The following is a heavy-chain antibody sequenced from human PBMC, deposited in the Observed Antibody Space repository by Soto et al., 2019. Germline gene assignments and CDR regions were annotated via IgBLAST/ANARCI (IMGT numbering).Heavy chain of an antibody. CDR2: MNPNSGNT. J-gene: IGHJ6*03. Sequence: ASVKVSCKASGYTFTSYDINWVRQATGQGLEWMGWMNPNSGNTGYAQKFQGRVTMTRNTSISTAYMELSSLRSGDTAVYYCARFYDFWSGYYKDYYYYYMDVWGKGTTVTVSS. CDR1: GYTFTSYD. V-gene: IGHV1-8*01. CDR3: ARFYDFWSGYYKDYYYYYMDV. D-gene: IGHD3-3*01.